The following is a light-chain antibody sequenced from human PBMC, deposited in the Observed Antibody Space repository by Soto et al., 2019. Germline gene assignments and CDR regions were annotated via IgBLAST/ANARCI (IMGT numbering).Light chain of an antibody. CDR2: DSS. V-gene: IGKV3-11*01. J-gene: IGKJ1*01. CDR1: QSVSSY. Sequence: EIVLTQSPATLSLSPGERATLSCRASQSVSSYLAWYQQRPGQAPRLLIYDSSNRATGIPARFSGSGSGTDFTLTISSLEPEDFAVYYCQQRSNWPPPFGQGTKVDI. CDR3: QQRSNWPPP.